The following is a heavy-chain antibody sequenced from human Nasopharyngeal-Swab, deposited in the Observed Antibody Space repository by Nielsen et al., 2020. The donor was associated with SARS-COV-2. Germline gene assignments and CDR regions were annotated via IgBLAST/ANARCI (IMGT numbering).Heavy chain of an antibody. V-gene: IGHV3-53*05. CDR3: VREGHTSGRAGCLDL. J-gene: IGHJ5*02. CDR2: LSVVGNT. CDR1: GFTIGSYY. D-gene: IGHD6-19*01. Sequence: GESLKISCAASGFTIGSYYMSWVRQAPGKGLEWVTILSVVGNTFYIESVKGRFIISRDDSRNTVSLQMNSLTAADTALYYCVREGHTSGRAGCLDLWGHGTLVTVSS.